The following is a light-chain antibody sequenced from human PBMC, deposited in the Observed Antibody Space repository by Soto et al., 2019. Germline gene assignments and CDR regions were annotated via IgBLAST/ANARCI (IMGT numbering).Light chain of an antibody. V-gene: IGKV1-39*01. CDR1: QSISSY. Sequence: DIQMTQSPSSLSASVGDRVTITCRASQSISSYLNWYQQKPGKAPKLLIYAASSLQSGVPSRFSGGGSGTDFTLTISSLQPEDFATYYCHQTYNIPRTFGQGTKVEIK. J-gene: IGKJ1*01. CDR2: AAS. CDR3: HQTYNIPRT.